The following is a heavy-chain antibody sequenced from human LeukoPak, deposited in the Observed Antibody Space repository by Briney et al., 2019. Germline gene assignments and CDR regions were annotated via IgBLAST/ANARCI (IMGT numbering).Heavy chain of an antibody. CDR2: ISGSGGST. D-gene: IGHD5-24*01. J-gene: IGHJ4*02. V-gene: IGHV3-23*01. Sequence: GGSLRLSCAASGFTFSSYAMSWVRQAPGKGLEWVSAISGSGGSTGYADSVKGRFTISRDNAKNSLYLQMNSLRAEDTAVYYCARVQEMATIYFDYWGQGTLVTVSS. CDR3: ARVQEMATIYFDY. CDR1: GFTFSSYA.